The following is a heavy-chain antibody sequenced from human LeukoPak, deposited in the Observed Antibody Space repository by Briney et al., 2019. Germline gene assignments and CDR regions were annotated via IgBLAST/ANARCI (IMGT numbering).Heavy chain of an antibody. V-gene: IGHV4-61*01. CDR1: GGSVSSGSYC. D-gene: IGHD2-15*01. CDR2: IYYSGST. J-gene: IGHJ5*02. CDR3: AREGRCSGGSCFRGWFDP. Sequence: SETLSLTCSVSGGSVSSGSYCWSWIRQPPGKGLEWIGDIYYSGSTNHNPSLKSRVTISVDTSKNQFSLKLSSVTAADTAVYYCAREGRCSGGSCFRGWFDPWGQGTLVTVSS.